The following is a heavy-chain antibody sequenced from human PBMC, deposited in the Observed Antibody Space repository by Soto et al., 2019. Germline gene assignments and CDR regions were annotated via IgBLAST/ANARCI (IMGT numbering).Heavy chain of an antibody. V-gene: IGHV4-59*12. D-gene: IGHD3-3*01. CDR2: IYYSGST. J-gene: IGHJ4*02. CDR3: ARAVGTIFGGGNHFDY. Sequence: PSETLSLTCTVSGGSISSYYWSWIRQPPGKGLEWIGYIYYSGSTYYNPSLKSRVTISVDRSKNQFSLKLSSVTAADTAVYYCARAVGTIFGGGNHFDYWGQGTLVTVSS. CDR1: GGSISSYY.